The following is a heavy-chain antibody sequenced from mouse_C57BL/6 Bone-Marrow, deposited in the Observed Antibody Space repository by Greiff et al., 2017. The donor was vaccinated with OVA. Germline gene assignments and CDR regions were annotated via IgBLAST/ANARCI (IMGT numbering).Heavy chain of an antibody. CDR3: AREERDDDGPSFAY. CDR2: IHPNSGST. V-gene: IGHV1-64*01. J-gene: IGHJ3*01. CDR1: GYTFTSYW. Sequence: QVQLQQPGAELVKPGASVKLSCKASGYTFTSYWMHWVKQRPGQGLEWIGMIHPNSGSTNYNEKFKSKATLTVDKSSSTAYMQLSSLTSEDSAVYYCAREERDDDGPSFAYWGQGTLVTVSA. D-gene: IGHD2-3*01.